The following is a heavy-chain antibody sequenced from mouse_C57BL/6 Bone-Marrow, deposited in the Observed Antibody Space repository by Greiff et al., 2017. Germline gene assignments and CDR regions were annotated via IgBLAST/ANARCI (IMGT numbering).Heavy chain of an antibody. D-gene: IGHD4-1*01. Sequence: EVHLVESGPGLVKPSQSLSLTCSVTGYSITSGYYWNWIRQFPGNKLEWMGYISYDGSNNYNPSLKNRISITRDTSKNQFFLKLNSVTTEDTATYYCARTGAMDYWGQGTSVTVSS. V-gene: IGHV3-6*01. CDR3: ARTGAMDY. J-gene: IGHJ4*01. CDR1: GYSITSGYY. CDR2: ISYDGSN.